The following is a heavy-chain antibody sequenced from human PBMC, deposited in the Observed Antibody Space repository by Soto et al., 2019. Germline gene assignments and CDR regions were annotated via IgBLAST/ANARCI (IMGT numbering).Heavy chain of an antibody. V-gene: IGHV3-7*04. CDR2: IKPDGSEK. CDR1: GFPFSSHW. CDR3: ARGDYYDSSGPFSDAFDI. D-gene: IGHD3-22*01. J-gene: IGHJ3*02. Sequence: GGSLRLSCAASGFPFSSHWMIWVRQAPGKGLEWVANIKPDGSEKWYVDSVKGRFTISRDNAKNSLYLQMNSLRAEDTAVYYCARGDYYDSSGPFSDAFDIWGQGTMVTVSS.